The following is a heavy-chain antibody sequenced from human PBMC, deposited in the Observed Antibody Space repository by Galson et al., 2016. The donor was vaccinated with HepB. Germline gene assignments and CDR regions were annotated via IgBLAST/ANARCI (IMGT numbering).Heavy chain of an antibody. D-gene: IGHD2-15*01. J-gene: IGHJ3*02. CDR2: IEPDGREE. CDR1: EFTLTNYW. Sequence: SLRLSCAASEFTLTNYWMTWVRQAPGKGLEWVANIEPDGREENYVDSVKGRFTISRDNARNSLHLQMNSLRAEDTAVYYCARINGGLSRAFDIWGLGTVITVSS. V-gene: IGHV3-7*01. CDR3: ARINGGLSRAFDI.